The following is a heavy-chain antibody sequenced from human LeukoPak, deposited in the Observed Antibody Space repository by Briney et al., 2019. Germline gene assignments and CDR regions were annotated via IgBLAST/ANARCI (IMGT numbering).Heavy chain of an antibody. V-gene: IGHV3-21*01. D-gene: IGHD2-15*01. Sequence: GGSLRLSCAASGFTFNTYNMNWVRQAPRDGLEWVSSIISSKTDLSYADSVRVRFAISRDNVKNSLYLQMNSLRAEDTAVYYCVREGRSISVWCSGGSCYDFDYWGQGTLVTVSS. CDR3: VREGRSISVWCSGGSCYDFDY. J-gene: IGHJ4*02. CDR2: IISSKTDL. CDR1: GFTFNTYN.